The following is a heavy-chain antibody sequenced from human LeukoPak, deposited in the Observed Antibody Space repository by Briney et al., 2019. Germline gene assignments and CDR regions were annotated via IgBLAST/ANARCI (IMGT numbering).Heavy chain of an antibody. CDR1: GGSISSYY. D-gene: IGHD3-3*01. V-gene: IGHV4-59*06. Sequence: SETLSLTCTVSGGSISSYYWSWIRQPPGKGLEWIGYIYYSGSTYYNPSLKSRVTISVDTSKNQFSLKLSSVTAADTAVYYCARVVGVVQNFDYWGQGTLVTVSS. J-gene: IGHJ4*02. CDR3: ARVVGVVQNFDY. CDR2: IYYSGST.